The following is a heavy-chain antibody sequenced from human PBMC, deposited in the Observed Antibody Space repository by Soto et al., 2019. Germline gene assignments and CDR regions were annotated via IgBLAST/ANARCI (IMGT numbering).Heavy chain of an antibody. J-gene: IGHJ4*02. Sequence: GGSLRLSCAASGFTFDDYAMHWVRQAPGKGLEWVSGISWNSGSIGYADSVKGRFTISRDNAKNSLYLQMNSLRAEDTALYYCAKAKKGHRGSYFDYWGQGTLVTVSS. V-gene: IGHV3-9*01. CDR1: GFTFDDYA. D-gene: IGHD1-26*01. CDR3: AKAKKGHRGSYFDY. CDR2: ISWNSGSI.